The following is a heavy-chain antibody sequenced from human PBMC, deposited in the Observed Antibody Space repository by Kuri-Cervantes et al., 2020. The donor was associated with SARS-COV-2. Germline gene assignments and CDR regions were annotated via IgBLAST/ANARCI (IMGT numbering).Heavy chain of an antibody. V-gene: IGHV3-30-3*01. CDR2: ISYDGSNK. J-gene: IGHJ4*02. CDR3: ARDRSYYDSGGYYFDS. D-gene: IGHD3-22*01. Sequence: GGSLRLSCAASGFTFSSYAMHWVRQAPGKGLEWVAVISYDGSNKYYADSVKGRFTLSRDNAKNSLYLQMNSLRVEDTAVYYCARDRSYYDSGGYYFDSWGQGALVTVSS. CDR1: GFTFSSYA.